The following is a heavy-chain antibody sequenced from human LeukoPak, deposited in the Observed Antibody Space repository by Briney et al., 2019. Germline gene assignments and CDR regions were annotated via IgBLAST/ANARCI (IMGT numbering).Heavy chain of an antibody. CDR3: ARVSIGWYHFDY. CDR2: ISGSGGST. V-gene: IGHV3-23*01. D-gene: IGHD6-19*01. CDR1: GFTFNNFA. Sequence: PGGSLRLSCAASGFTFNNFAMNWVRQAPGKGLEWVSAISGSGGSTYYADSVKGRFTISRDNSKNTLYLQMNSLRAEDTAVYYCARVSIGWYHFDYWGQGTLVTVSS. J-gene: IGHJ4*02.